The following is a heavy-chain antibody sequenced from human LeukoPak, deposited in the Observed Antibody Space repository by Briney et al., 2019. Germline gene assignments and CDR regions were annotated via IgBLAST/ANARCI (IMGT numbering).Heavy chain of an antibody. CDR1: GGSFSGYY. CDR2: INHSGST. D-gene: IGHD6-13*01. Sequence: SETLSLTCAVYGGSFSGYYWSWIRQPPGKGLEWIGEINHSGSTNYNPSLKSRVTISVDTSKNQFSLKLSSATAADTAVYYCARPRGIAAAGRWFDPWGQGTLVTVSS. V-gene: IGHV4-34*01. CDR3: ARPRGIAAAGRWFDP. J-gene: IGHJ5*02.